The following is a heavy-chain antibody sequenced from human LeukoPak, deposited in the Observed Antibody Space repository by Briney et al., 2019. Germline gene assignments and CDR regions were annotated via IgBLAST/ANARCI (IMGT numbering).Heavy chain of an antibody. CDR1: GGSISSGGYS. J-gene: IGHJ4*02. Sequence: PSETLSLTCTVSGGSISSGGYSWSWIRQHPGKGLEWIGYIYYSGSTYYNPSLKSRVTISVDTSKNQFSLKLSSVTAADTAVYYCARATIPQGIVVVPAAFDYWGQGTLVTVSS. CDR2: IYYSGST. CDR3: ARATIPQGIVVVPAAFDY. D-gene: IGHD2-2*01. V-gene: IGHV4-31*03.